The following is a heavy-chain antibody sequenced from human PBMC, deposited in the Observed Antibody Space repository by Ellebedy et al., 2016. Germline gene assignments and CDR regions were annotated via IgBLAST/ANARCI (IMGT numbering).Heavy chain of an antibody. D-gene: IGHD6-13*01. CDR1: GFTVSSNY. V-gene: IGHV3-53*01. CDR2: IYDSGAT. CDR3: AGDSRGKAAAGTSLHY. J-gene: IGHJ4*02. Sequence: GGSLRLSCAVSGFTVSSNYMSWVRQAPGKGLAWVSIIYDSGATFYPDSVKGRFTISRDNSKNTLYLQMNSLRAEDTAVYFCAGDSRGKAAAGTSLHYWGQGTLVTVSS.